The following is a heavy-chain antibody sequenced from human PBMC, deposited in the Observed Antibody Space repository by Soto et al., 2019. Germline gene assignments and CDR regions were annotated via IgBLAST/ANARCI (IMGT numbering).Heavy chain of an antibody. CDR3: ARDRDDILTGYHYFAY. V-gene: IGHV4-4*07. J-gene: IGHJ4*02. CDR1: GGSISSYY. Sequence: PSKTLSLTCTVSGGSISSYYWSWIRQPAGKGLEWIGRIYTSGSTNYNPSLKSRVTMSVDTSKNQFSLKLSSVTAADTAVYYCARDRDDILTGYHYFAYWGQGTLVTVSS. D-gene: IGHD3-9*01. CDR2: IYTSGST.